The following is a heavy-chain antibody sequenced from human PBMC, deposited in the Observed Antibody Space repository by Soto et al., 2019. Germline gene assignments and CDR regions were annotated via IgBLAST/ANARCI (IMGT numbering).Heavy chain of an antibody. J-gene: IGHJ4*02. V-gene: IGHV3-23*01. CDR3: AKDRLAGGFDY. CDR1: GFTFSSYA. CDR2: ISGRGDDT. Sequence: LRLSCAASGFTFSSYAMSWVRQAPGKGLEWVSIISGRGDDTYYTDSVKGRFTISRDNSRNTVYLQMNSLRAVDTAVYYCAKDRLAGGFDYWGQGTLVTVSS. D-gene: IGHD3-16*01.